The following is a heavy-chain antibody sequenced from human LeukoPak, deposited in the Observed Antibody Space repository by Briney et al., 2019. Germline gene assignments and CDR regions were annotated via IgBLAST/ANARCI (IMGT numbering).Heavy chain of an antibody. V-gene: IGHV3-21*01. Sequence: PGGSLRLSCAASGFTFSSYSMNWVRQAPGKGLEWVSSISSSSSYIYYADSVKGRFTISRDNAKNSLYLQMNSLRAEDTAVYYCATVAAAANPTTYYYMDVWGKGTTVTVSS. D-gene: IGHD6-13*01. CDR3: ATVAAAANPTTYYYMDV. J-gene: IGHJ6*03. CDR1: GFTFSSYS. CDR2: ISSSSSYI.